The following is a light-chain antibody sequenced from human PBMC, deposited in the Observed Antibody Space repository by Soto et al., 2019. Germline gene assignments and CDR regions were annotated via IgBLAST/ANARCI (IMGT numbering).Light chain of an antibody. CDR3: QQSYSTPRR. CDR2: AAS. J-gene: IGKJ1*01. CDR1: QGISSY. V-gene: IGKV1-39*01. Sequence: DIQMTQSPSSLSASVGDRVTITCRASQGISSYLNWYQQKPGKAPKLLIYAASSLQSGVPSRFSGSGSGTDFTLTISSLQPEDFATYYCQQSYSTPRRFGQGTKVEIK.